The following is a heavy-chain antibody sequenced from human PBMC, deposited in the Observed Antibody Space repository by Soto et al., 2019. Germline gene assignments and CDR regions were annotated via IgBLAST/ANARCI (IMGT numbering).Heavy chain of an antibody. D-gene: IGHD3-22*01. CDR2: TYYRSKWYY. CDR3: ARVHRSSGDSSGYYDY. Sequence: SQTLSLTCAISGDSVSSNSAAWNSIRQSPSRGLEWLGRTYYRSKWYYDYAVSVKSRITINPDTSKNQFSLQLNSVTPEDTAVYYCARVHRSSGDSSGYYDYWGQGTPVTVSS. V-gene: IGHV6-1*01. J-gene: IGHJ4*02. CDR1: GDSVSSNSAA.